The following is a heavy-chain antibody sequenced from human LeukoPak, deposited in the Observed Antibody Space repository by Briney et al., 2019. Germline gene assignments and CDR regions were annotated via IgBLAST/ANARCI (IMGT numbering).Heavy chain of an antibody. CDR2: IFYKGRT. D-gene: IGHD3-10*01. CDR1: GASFSSSRYH. V-gene: IGHV4-61*01. Sequence: PSETLSLTCTVSGASFSSSRYHWIWLRQPPGKGLDYIENIFYKGRTDYKPSLPSLATISLDTSNNQFSLTLRSETAADTAMFYCERLAEVASGRGSWGQGTLVTVSS. CDR3: ERLAEVASGRGS. J-gene: IGHJ5*02.